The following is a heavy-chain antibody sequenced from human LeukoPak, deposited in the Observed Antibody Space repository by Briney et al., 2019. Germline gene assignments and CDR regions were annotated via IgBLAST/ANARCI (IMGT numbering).Heavy chain of an antibody. D-gene: IGHD3/OR15-3a*01. V-gene: IGHV3-33*01. CDR1: GFTFSSYG. J-gene: IGHJ4*02. CDR2: IWYDGSNK. CDR3: AREHKTYYEFWNGYYFDY. Sequence: GRSLRLSCAASGFTFSSYGMHWVRQAPGKGLEWVAVIWYDGSNKYYADSVKGRFTISRDNSKNTLYLQMNSLRAEDTAVYYCAREHKTYYEFWNGYYFDYWGQGTLVTVSS.